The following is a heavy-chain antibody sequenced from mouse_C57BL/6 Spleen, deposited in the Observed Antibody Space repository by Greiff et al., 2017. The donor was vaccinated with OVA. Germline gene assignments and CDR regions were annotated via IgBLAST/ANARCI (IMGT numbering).Heavy chain of an antibody. CDR1: GYTFTSYG. D-gene: IGHD4-1*01. J-gene: IGHJ4*01. V-gene: IGHV1-81*01. Sequence: VKLMESGAELARPGASVKLSCKASGYTFTSYGISWVKQRTGQGLEWIGEIYPRSGNTYYNEKFKGKATLTADKSSSTAYMELRSLTSEDSAVYFCARTGTAAMDYWGQGTSVTVSS. CDR2: IYPRSGNT. CDR3: ARTGTAAMDY.